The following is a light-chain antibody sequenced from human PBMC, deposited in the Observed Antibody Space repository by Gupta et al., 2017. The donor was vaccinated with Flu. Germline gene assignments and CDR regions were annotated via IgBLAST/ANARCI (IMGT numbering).Light chain of an antibody. CDR3: CAYAGSVYV. CDR2: EGS. J-gene: IGLJ1*01. CDR1: SSDVGSYNL. V-gene: IGLV2-23*01. Sequence: QSALTQPASVSGSPGQSITISCTGTSSDVGSYNLVSWYQQHPGKAPKLMIYEGSKRPSGVSNRFSGSKSGNTASLTISGLQADDEADYYCCAYAGSVYVVGTGTKVTVL.